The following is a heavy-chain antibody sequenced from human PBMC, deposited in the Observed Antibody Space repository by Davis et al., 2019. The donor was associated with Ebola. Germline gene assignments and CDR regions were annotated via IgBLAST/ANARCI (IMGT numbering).Heavy chain of an antibody. CDR3: ARGVVPVTLDGMDV. CDR1: GGSISSYY. CDR2: IYYSGST. D-gene: IGHD2-15*01. J-gene: IGHJ6*02. V-gene: IGHV4-59*01. Sequence: GSLRLSCTVSGGSISSYYWSWIRQPPGKGLEWIGYIYYSGSTNYNPSLKSRVTISVDTSKNLFSLKLSSVTAADTAVFYCARGVVPVTLDGMDVWGQGTTVTVSS.